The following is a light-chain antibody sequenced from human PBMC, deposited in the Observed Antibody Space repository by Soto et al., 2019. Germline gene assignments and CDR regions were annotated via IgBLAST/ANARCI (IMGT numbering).Light chain of an antibody. J-gene: IGKJ2*01. CDR3: QQYNYWPPLYT. CDR1: QSVSSN. Sequence: EIVMTQSPATLSVSPGERATLSCGASQSVSSNLAWYQQKPGQAPRLLIYRASTRATGIPARFSGSGSGTEFTLTISSLQSEDFAVYYCQQYNYWPPLYTFGQGTKLEIK. CDR2: RAS. V-gene: IGKV3-15*01.